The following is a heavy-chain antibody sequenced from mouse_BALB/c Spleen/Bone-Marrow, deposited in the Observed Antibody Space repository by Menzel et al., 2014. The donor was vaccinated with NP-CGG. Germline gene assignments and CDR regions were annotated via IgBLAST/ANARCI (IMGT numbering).Heavy chain of an antibody. CDR2: ISYSGRS. V-gene: IGHV3-2*02. Sequence: EVKLVESGPGLVKPSQSLSLTCTVTGYSITSDYAWHWIRQFPGNKLEWMGYISYSGRSSYYPSLKSRISITRDPSKNQFFLQLNSVTTEDTATYYCARSADWYFDVWGAGTTVTVSS. CDR1: GYSITSDYA. J-gene: IGHJ1*01. CDR3: ARSADWYFDV.